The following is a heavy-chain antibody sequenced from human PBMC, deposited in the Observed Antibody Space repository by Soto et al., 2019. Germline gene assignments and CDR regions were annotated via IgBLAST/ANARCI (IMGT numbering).Heavy chain of an antibody. V-gene: IGHV4-34*01. J-gene: IGHJ5*02. Sequence: SETLSLTCAVYGGSFSGYYWSWIRQPPGKGLEWIGEINHSGSTNYNPSLKSRDTISVDTSKNQFSLKLSSVTAADTAVYYCARGLKDCSGGSCRLTNWFDPWGQGTLVTVSS. CDR1: GGSFSGYY. CDR2: INHSGST. D-gene: IGHD2-15*01. CDR3: ARGLKDCSGGSCRLTNWFDP.